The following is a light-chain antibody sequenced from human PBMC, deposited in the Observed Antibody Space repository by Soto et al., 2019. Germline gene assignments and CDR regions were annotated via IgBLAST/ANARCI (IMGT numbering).Light chain of an antibody. Sequence: DIQMTQSPSTLSGSVGDRVTSTCRARQTISSWLAWYQQKPGKAPKLLIYKASTLKSGVPSRFSGSGSGTDFTLTISSLQPEDFATYYCQQANSFPITFGQGTRLRL. CDR3: QQANSFPIT. V-gene: IGKV1-5*03. J-gene: IGKJ5*01. CDR1: QTISSW. CDR2: KAS.